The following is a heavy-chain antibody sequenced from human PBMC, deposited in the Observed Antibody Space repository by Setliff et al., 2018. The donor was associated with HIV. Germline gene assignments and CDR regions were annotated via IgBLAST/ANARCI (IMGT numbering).Heavy chain of an antibody. CDR1: GFTFSSYG. V-gene: IGHV3-30*02. CDR2: IRSDESDK. CDR3: ARESAGAAAGVSWFDP. D-gene: IGHD6-13*01. Sequence: HPGGSLRLSCAASGFTFSSYGMHWVRQAPGKGLEWVAFIRSDESDKHYADSVKGRFTISRDNSKNTLYLQMNSLRAEDTAVYYCARESAGAAAGVSWFDPWGQGTLVTVSS. J-gene: IGHJ5*02.